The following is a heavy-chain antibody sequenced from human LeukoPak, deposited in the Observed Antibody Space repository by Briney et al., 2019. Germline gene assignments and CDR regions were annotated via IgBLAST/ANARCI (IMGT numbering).Heavy chain of an antibody. V-gene: IGHV3-53*01. Sequence: GGSLRLSCAASGFTVSSNYMSWVRQAPAKGLEWVSVIYSGGSTYYADSVKGRFTISRDNSKNTLYLQMNSLRAEDTAVYYCARELRSHYYYYGMDVWGQGTTVTVSS. J-gene: IGHJ6*02. CDR2: IYSGGST. CDR3: ARELRSHYYYYGMDV. D-gene: IGHD2/OR15-2a*01. CDR1: GFTVSSNY.